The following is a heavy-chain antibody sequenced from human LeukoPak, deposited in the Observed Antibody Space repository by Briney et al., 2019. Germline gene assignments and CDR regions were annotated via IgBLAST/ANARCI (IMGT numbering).Heavy chain of an antibody. CDR3: AKDLTWRSYQLLGLAFDI. Sequence: GGSLRLSCAASGFTSSSYAMSWVRQAPGKGLEWVSAISGSGGSTYYADSVKGRFTISRDNSKNTLYLQMNSLRAEDTAVYYCAKDLTWRSYQLLGLAFDIWGQGTMVTVSS. V-gene: IGHV3-23*01. J-gene: IGHJ3*02. CDR2: ISGSGGST. D-gene: IGHD2-2*01. CDR1: GFTSSSYA.